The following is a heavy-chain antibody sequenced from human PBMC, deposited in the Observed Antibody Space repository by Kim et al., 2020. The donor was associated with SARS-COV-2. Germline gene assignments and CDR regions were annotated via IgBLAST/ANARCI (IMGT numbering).Heavy chain of an antibody. J-gene: IGHJ4*02. D-gene: IGHD2-2*01. CDR3: TRHVDCSSTSCYGVG. Sequence: GGSLRLSCAASGFTFSGSAMHWVRQASGKGLEWVGRIRSKANSYATAYAASVKGRFTISRDDSKNTAYLQMNSLKTEDTAVYYCTRHVDCSSTSCYGVGWGQRALVTVSS. V-gene: IGHV3-73*01. CDR1: GFTFSGSA. CDR2: IRSKANSYAT.